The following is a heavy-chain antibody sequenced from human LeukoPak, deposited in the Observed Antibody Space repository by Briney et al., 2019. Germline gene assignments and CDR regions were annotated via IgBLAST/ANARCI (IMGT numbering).Heavy chain of an antibody. V-gene: IGHV3-7*03. Sequence: GGSLRPSCAASGSTFSSYGMHWVRQAPGKGLEWVANIKQDGSEKYYVDSVKGRFTISRDNSKNTLYLQMNSLRAEDTAVYYCAKGGNLGYSYGSYYFDYWGQGTLVTVSS. D-gene: IGHD5-18*01. J-gene: IGHJ4*02. CDR1: GSTFSSYG. CDR2: IKQDGSEK. CDR3: AKGGNLGYSYGSYYFDY.